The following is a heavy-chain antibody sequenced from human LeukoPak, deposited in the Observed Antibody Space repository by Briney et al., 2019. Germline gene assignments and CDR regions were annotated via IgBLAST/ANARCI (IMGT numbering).Heavy chain of an antibody. CDR2: FYNSGRS. J-gene: IGHJ4*02. D-gene: IGHD3-16*01. V-gene: IGHV4-59*01. CDR3: TRGAGWLIDY. CDR1: DDSISDYY. Sequence: PSETLSLTCTVSDDSISDYYRGWIRQPPGKGLEWIGYFYNSGRSTYNPSLKSRVTISADTSKNHFSLKLNSVTTADTAVYYCTRGAGWLIDYWGQGVLVTVSS.